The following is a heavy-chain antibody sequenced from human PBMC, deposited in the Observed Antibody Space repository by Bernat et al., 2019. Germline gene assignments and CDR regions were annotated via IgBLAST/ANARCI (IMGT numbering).Heavy chain of an antibody. CDR1: GFTVSNY. D-gene: IGHD3-16*01. V-gene: IGHV3-53*02. Sequence: EVHLVETGGGLIQPGGSLRLSCAASGFTVSNYMTWVRQGSGKGLEWVSVIYSAGSTYYADPVKGRFTISRDMSKNTLYLQMNSLGAEDTAVYFCARGGGDHYYYGMDVWGQGTTVTVSS. CDR3: ARGGGDHYYYGMDV. J-gene: IGHJ6*02. CDR2: IYSAGST.